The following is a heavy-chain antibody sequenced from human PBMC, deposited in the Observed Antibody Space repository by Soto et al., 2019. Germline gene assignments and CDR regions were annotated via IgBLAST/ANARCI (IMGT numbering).Heavy chain of an antibody. CDR2: IYYSGST. D-gene: IGHD6-13*01. CDR3: ARQRIAAADPNTYYYYGMDV. CDR1: GGSSISYY. V-gene: IGHV4-59*08. Sequence: ASETLSLTCTVSGGSSISYYWSWIRQPTGKGLEWIGYIYYSGSTYYNPSLKSRVTISVDTSKNQFSLKLSSVTAADTAVYYCARQRIAAADPNTYYYYGMDVWGQGTTVTVSS. J-gene: IGHJ6*02.